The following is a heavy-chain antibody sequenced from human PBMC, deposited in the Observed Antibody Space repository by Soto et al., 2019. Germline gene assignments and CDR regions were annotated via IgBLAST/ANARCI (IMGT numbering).Heavy chain of an antibody. Sequence: GWSLRLSCATSGFTFSGYVFHLVRQTPVKGLEWVGLISLDVNKQYADSVKDRFTISRDNSKNELHLEMNSLRVEDTALYYCAREDESSGYAGTFQNWGQGTLVTVSS. CDR3: AREDESSGYAGTFQN. V-gene: IGHV3-30-3*01. CDR1: GFTFSGYV. CDR2: ISLDVNK. J-gene: IGHJ1*01. D-gene: IGHD3-22*01.